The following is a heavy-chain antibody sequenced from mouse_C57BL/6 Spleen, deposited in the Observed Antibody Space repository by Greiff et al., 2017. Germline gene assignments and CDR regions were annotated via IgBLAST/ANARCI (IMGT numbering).Heavy chain of an antibody. V-gene: IGHV5-6*02. CDR2: ISSGGSYT. CDR1: GFTFSSYG. J-gene: IGHJ2*01. Sequence: DVMLVESGGDLVKPGGSLKLSCAASGFTFSSYGMSWVRQTPDKRLEWVATISSGGSYTYYPDSVKGRFTISRDNAKNTLYLQMSSLKAEDTAMYYCARNYFDYWGQGTTLTVSS. CDR3: ARNYFDY.